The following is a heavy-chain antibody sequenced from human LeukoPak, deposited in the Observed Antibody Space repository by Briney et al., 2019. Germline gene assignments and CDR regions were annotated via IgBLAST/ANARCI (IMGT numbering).Heavy chain of an antibody. CDR3: VRDPGWDTAMVPDY. Sequence: ASVKVSCKASGYTFTSYGISWVRQAPGQGLEWMGWISAYNGNTNYAQKLQGRVTMTTDTSTSTAYMELRSLRSDDTAVYYCVRDPGWDTAMVPDYWGQGTLVTVSS. J-gene: IGHJ4*02. V-gene: IGHV1-18*01. CDR1: GYTFTSYG. D-gene: IGHD5-18*01. CDR2: ISAYNGNT.